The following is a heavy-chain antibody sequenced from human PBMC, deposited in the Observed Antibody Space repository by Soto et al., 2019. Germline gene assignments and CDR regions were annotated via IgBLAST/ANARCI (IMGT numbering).Heavy chain of an antibody. CDR2: IYYSGCT. CDR1: GGSISSGDYY. D-gene: IGHD3-10*01. J-gene: IGHJ6*02. CDR3: ARAMVRGVISDYGMDV. Sequence: SETLSLTCTVSGGSISSGDYYWSWIRQPPGKGLEWIGYIYYSGCTYYNPSLKSRVTISVDTSKNQFSLKLSSVTAADTAVYYCARAMVRGVISDYGMDVWGQGTTVTVSS. V-gene: IGHV4-30-4*01.